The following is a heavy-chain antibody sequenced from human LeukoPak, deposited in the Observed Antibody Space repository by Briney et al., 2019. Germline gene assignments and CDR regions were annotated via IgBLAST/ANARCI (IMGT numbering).Heavy chain of an antibody. CDR3: ARALGTMIVVVRHPATDAFDI. V-gene: IGHV1-2*02. D-gene: IGHD3-22*01. Sequence: VKVSCKASGYTFTGYYMHWVRQAPGQGLEWMGWINPNSGGTNYAQKFQGRVTMTRDTSISTAYMELSSLRSEDTAVYYCARALGTMIVVVRHPATDAFDIWGQGTMVTVSS. CDR1: GYTFTGYY. J-gene: IGHJ3*02. CDR2: INPNSGGT.